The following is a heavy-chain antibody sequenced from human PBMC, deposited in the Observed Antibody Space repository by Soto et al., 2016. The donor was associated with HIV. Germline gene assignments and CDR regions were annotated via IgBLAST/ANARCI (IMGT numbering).Heavy chain of an antibody. V-gene: IGHV3-11*05. CDR3: ARGLGYYSSGYYGDY. J-gene: IGHJ4*02. CDR2: ISTTGSFT. Sequence: QVHLAESGGDLVKPGGSLRLSCAGSGFTFSDYYMTWIRQGPGKGLEWIAYISTTGSFTNYADSVKGRFTISRDNAKNSLYLQMNSLRVDDTAVYYCARGLGYYSSGYYGDYWGQGTLVTVSS. D-gene: IGHD3-22*01. CDR1: GFTFSDYY.